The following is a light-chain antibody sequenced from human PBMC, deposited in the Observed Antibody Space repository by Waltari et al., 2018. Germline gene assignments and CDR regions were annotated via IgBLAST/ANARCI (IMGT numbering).Light chain of an antibody. CDR2: VNSDGSH. J-gene: IGLJ3*02. V-gene: IGLV4-69*01. Sequence: QLVLTQSPSASASLVASVTLTFTLSTGHSRNIIAWHQQQPEKGPRYLMKVNSDGSHTKGDELPDRVSGSSSGPERYLTISSLQSENEADYYCQTGGHGTWVFGGGTKLTVL. CDR1: TGHSRNI. CDR3: QTGGHGTWV.